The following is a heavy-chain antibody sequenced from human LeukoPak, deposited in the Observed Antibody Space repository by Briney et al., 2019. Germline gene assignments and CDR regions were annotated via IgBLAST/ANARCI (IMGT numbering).Heavy chain of an antibody. CDR1: GFMFTGYS. Sequence: GGSLRLSCAASGFMFTGYSMTWVRQAPGKGLEWVSYIRSSGSNIYYADSVKGRFTISRDNAKNSLYLQMNSLRAEDTAVYYCARDHYDYVWGSLYGMDVWGQGTTVTVSS. CDR3: ARDHYDYVWGSLYGMDV. D-gene: IGHD3-16*01. V-gene: IGHV3-11*01. CDR2: IRSSGSNI. J-gene: IGHJ6*02.